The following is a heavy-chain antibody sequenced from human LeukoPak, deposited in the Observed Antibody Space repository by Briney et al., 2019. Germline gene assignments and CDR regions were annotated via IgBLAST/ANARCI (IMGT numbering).Heavy chain of an antibody. CDR1: GYTFTELS. J-gene: IGHJ4*02. D-gene: IGHD5-18*01. Sequence: GASVKVSCKVSGYTFTELSMHWVRQAPGKGLEWMGGFDPEDGETIYAQKFQGRVTMTEDTSTDTAYMELSSLRSEDTAVYYCATRRLWSKGYDYWGQGTLVTVSS. CDR2: FDPEDGET. CDR3: ATRRLWSKGYDY. V-gene: IGHV1-24*01.